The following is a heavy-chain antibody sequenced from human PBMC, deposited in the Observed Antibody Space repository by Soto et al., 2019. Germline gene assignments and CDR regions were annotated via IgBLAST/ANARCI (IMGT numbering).Heavy chain of an antibody. CDR2: IYYSGST. Sequence: SETLSLTCTVSGGSLSSGCYYWSWIRKHPGKGLEWIGYIYYSGSTYYNPSLKSRVTISVDTSKNQFSLKLSSVTAADTAVYYCARFDYRSDFDYWGQGTLVTVSS. D-gene: IGHD4-4*01. J-gene: IGHJ4*02. CDR1: GGSLSSGCYY. CDR3: ARFDYRSDFDY. V-gene: IGHV4-31*03.